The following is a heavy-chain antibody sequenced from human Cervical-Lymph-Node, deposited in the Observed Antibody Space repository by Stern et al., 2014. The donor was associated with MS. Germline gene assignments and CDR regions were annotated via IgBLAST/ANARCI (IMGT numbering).Heavy chain of an antibody. CDR1: GYTFTSYW. J-gene: IGHJ4*02. CDR3: ARQRYFDY. V-gene: IGHV5-51*01. Sequence: EVQLVQSGPEVKRPGESLKISCQASGYTFTSYWIGWVRQKPGKGLEWIAIIFPGGSDIRYSPSFQGQVTISADKSSSTAYLQWNNLKASDTAIYYCARQRYFDYWGQGTLVTVSS. CDR2: IFPGGSDI.